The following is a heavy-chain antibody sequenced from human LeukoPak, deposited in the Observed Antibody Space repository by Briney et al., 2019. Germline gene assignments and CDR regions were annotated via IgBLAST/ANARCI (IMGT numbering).Heavy chain of an antibody. CDR1: GGSISSGGYY. V-gene: IGHV4-31*03. J-gene: IGHJ4*02. Sequence: SQTLSLTCTVSGGSISSGGYYWSWIRQHPGKGLEWIGYIYYSGTTYYNPSLKSRVTISVDTSKNQFSLKLTSLTAADTAVYYCARDRSSWGLDCWGQGTLVTVPS. D-gene: IGHD7-27*01. CDR2: IYYSGTT. CDR3: ARDRSSWGLDC.